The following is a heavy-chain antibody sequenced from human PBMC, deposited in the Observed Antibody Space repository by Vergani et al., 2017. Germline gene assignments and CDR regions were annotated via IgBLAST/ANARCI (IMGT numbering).Heavy chain of an antibody. D-gene: IGHD3-10*01. J-gene: IGHJ4*02. CDR1: GGSISSGGYS. Sequence: QVQLQESGPGLVKPSQTLSLTCAVSGGSISSGGYSWSWIRQPAGKGLEWIGRIYTSGSTNYNPSLKSRVTISVDTSKNQFSLKLSSVTAADTAVYYCARGESDYGSGSYRDYWGQGTLDTVSS. CDR2: IYTSGST. V-gene: IGHV4-61*02. CDR3: ARGESDYGSGSYRDY.